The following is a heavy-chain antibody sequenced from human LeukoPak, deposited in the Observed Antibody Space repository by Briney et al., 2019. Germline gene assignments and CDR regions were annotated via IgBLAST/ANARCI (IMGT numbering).Heavy chain of an antibody. J-gene: IGHJ4*02. CDR1: GGSFSGYY. CDR2: INHSGST. V-gene: IGHV4-34*01. Sequence: AETLSLTCAVYGGSFSGYYWSWIRQPPGKGLEWIGEINHSGSTNYSPSLKSRVTISVDTSKNQFSLKLSSVTAADTAVYYCATSKYYDYVWGSYDIYYFDYWGQGTLVTVSS. D-gene: IGHD3-16*01. CDR3: ATSKYYDYVWGSYDIYYFDY.